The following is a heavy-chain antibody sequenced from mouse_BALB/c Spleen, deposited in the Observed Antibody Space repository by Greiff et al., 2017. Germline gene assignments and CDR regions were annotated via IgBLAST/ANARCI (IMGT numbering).Heavy chain of an antibody. CDR2: IDPYNGGT. V-gene: IGHV1S135*01. D-gene: IGHD1-1*01. CDR1: GYSFTDYN. Sequence: EVQRVESGPELVKPGASVKVSCKASGYSFTDYNMYWVKQSHGKSLEWIGYIDPYNGGTSYNQKFKGKATLTVDKSSSTAFMHLNSLTSEDSAVYYCARRYFFYYYGSSHWYFDVWGAGTTVTVSS. CDR3: ARRYFFYYYGSSHWYFDV. J-gene: IGHJ1*01.